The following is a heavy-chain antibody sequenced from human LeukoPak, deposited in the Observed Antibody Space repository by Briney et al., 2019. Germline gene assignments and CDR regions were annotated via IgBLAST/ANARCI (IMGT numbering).Heavy chain of an antibody. D-gene: IGHD3-22*01. CDR1: GVSISSNSYY. Sequence: SETLSLTCAVSGVSISSNSYYWGWIRQPPVKGLEWIGSIYYSGSTYYNPYLKSRVTISVDTSKNQFSLKLSSVTAADTAVYYCARVSYYYDSSGYYSSRGFDAFDMWGQGTMVTVSS. J-gene: IGHJ3*02. CDR3: ARVSYYYDSSGYYSSRGFDAFDM. V-gene: IGHV4-39*01. CDR2: IYYSGST.